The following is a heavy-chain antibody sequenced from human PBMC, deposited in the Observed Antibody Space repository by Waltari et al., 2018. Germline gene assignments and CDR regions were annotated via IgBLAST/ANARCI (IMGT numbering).Heavy chain of an antibody. V-gene: IGHV3-48*03. D-gene: IGHD6-19*01. CDR2: IRSSGSTR. CDR1: GFTFSSSE. Sequence: EVQLVESGGGLVQPGGSLRLSCAASGFTFSSSEMNWVRQAPGKGVEGVSYIRSSGSTRYYADSGKGRVTISRDNAKNSLYLQMNSLRAEDTAVYYCARDLRGKSSGSGCWGQGTLVTVSS. J-gene: IGHJ4*02. CDR3: ARDLRGKSSGSGC.